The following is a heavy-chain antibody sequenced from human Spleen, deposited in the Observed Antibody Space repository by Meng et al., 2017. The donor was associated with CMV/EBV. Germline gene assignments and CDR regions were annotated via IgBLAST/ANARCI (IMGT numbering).Heavy chain of an antibody. J-gene: IGHJ6*02. CDR2: IYSGGST. Sequence: GESLKISCAASGFTVSSNYMSWVRQAPGKGLEWVSVIYSGGSTYYADSVKGRFTISRDNSKNTLYLQMNSLRAEDTAVYYCARESQLLSNAKYYYGMDVWGQGTTVTVSS. D-gene: IGHD2-2*01. V-gene: IGHV3-66*01. CDR3: ARESQLLSNAKYYYGMDV. CDR1: GFTVSSNY.